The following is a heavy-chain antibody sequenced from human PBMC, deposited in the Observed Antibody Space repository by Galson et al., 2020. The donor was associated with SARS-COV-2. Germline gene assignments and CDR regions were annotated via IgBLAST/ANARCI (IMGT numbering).Heavy chain of an antibody. CDR3: AKDRSGWYLYYDYGMDV. D-gene: IGHD6-19*01. CDR2: ISYDGSNK. V-gene: IGHV3-30*18. Sequence: GESLKISCAASGFTFSSYGMHWVRQAPGKGLEWVAVISYDGSNKYYADSVKGRFTISRDNSKNTLYLQMNSLRAEDTAVYYCAKDRSGWYLYYDYGMDVWGQGTTVTVSS. CDR1: GFTFSSYG. J-gene: IGHJ6*02.